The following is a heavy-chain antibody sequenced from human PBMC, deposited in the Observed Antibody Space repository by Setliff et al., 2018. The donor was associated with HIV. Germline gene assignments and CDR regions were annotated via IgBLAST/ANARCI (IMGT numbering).Heavy chain of an antibody. V-gene: IGHV3-21*01. J-gene: IGHJ5*02. D-gene: IGHD1-1*01. CDR2: ISSNIIYI. Sequence: GGSLRLSCAASGFTLSAYTMNWVRQAPGKGLEWISSISSNIIYIYYADSVRGRFTISRDNAKNSLYLQMNSLRVEDTAVYYCARTSTTTGTTLNWFDPWGQGTLVTVSS. CDR3: ARTSTTTGTTLNWFDP. CDR1: GFTLSAYT.